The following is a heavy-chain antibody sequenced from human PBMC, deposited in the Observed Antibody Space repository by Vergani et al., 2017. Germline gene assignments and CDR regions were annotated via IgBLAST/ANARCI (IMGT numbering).Heavy chain of an antibody. CDR2: IYYSGST. J-gene: IGHJ4*02. D-gene: IGHD4-23*01. CDR3: ARDRGGLGYFDY. Sequence: QVQLQESGPGLVKPSETLSLTCTVSGGSISSYYWSWIRQPPGKGLDWIGYIYYSGSTNYNPSLKSRVTISVDTSKNQFSLKLSSVTAADTAVYYCARDRGGLGYFDYWGQGTLVTVSS. CDR1: GGSISSYY. V-gene: IGHV4-59*01.